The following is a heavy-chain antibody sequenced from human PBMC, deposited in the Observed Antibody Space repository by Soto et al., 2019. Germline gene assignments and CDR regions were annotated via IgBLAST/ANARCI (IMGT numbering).Heavy chain of an antibody. CDR1: GYTFTSYY. CDR3: AGSRLMVYDAFDI. J-gene: IGHJ3*02. CDR2: INPSGGST. D-gene: IGHD2-8*01. Sequence: ASVKVSCKASGYTFTSYYMHWVRQAPGQGLEWMGVINPSGGSTSYAQKFQGRVTMTRDTSTSTVYMELSSLRSEDTAVYYGAGSRLMVYDAFDIWGNGTMVTV. V-gene: IGHV1-46*01.